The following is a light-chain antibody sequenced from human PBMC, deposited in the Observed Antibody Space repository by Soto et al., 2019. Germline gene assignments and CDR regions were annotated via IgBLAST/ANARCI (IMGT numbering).Light chain of an antibody. CDR1: QDINVY. Sequence: IQLTQSPSSLSASVGDSVTITCRASQDINVYLAWYQQKPGNAPKLLIYSASTLQSGVPARFRGSRSGTDFTLTISSLQPEDFATYYCQQLNTYPLTFGGGTKVESK. J-gene: IGKJ4*01. V-gene: IGKV1-9*01. CDR2: SAS. CDR3: QQLNTYPLT.